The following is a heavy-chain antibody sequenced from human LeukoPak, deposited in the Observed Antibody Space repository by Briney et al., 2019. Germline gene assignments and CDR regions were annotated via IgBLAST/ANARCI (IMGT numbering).Heavy chain of an antibody. Sequence: AGSLRLSCAASGFTFDDYAMHWVRQAPGQGLEWVSLISGDGGSRYYADSVKGRFTISRDNSKNSLYLQMNNLRSEDTAFYYCAKDIKGQYYYCMDVWGQGTTVTVSS. CDR3: AKDIKGQYYYCMDV. CDR1: GFTFDDYA. V-gene: IGHV3-43*02. CDR2: ISGDGGSR. J-gene: IGHJ6*02. D-gene: IGHD2/OR15-2a*01.